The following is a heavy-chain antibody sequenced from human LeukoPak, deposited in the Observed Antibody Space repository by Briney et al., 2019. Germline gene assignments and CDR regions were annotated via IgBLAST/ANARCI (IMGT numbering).Heavy chain of an antibody. CDR2: IGAFNGNT. CDR3: ARDFLSYDGSENHFEDTFDI. Sequence: ASVKVSCKASGYSFDRYGISWVRQAPGQGLEWWGWIGAFNGNTNYAQNLQGRVTMTADTSTTTAYMELRSLSSDDTAVYYCARDFLSYDGSENHFEDTFDIWGQGTMVTVSS. V-gene: IGHV1-18*01. J-gene: IGHJ3*02. D-gene: IGHD3-22*01. CDR1: GYSFDRYG.